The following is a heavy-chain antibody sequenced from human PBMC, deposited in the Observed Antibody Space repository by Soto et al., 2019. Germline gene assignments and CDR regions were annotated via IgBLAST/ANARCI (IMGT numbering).Heavy chain of an antibody. D-gene: IGHD3-22*01. CDR1: XYTFTSYY. V-gene: IGHV1-46*01. J-gene: IGHJ3*02. CDR3: AREHDSSGYPARNDAFDI. Sequence: VKVSCKASXYTFTSYYMXXXRQAPGQGLEWMGIINPSGGSTSYAQKFQGRVTMTRDTSTSTVYMELSSLRSEDTAVYYCAREHDSSGYPARNDAFDIWGQGTMGTVS. CDR2: INPSGGST.